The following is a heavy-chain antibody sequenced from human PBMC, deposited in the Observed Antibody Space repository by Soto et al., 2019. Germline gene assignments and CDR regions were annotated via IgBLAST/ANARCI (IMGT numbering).Heavy chain of an antibody. V-gene: IGHV4-59*01. D-gene: IGHD2-15*01. Sequence: PSETLSLTCTVSGGSISSYYCSWIRQPPGKGLEWIGYIYYSGSANYNPSLKSRVTISVDTSKNQLSLKLSSVTAADTAVYYCARGGAATLSDYWGQGTLVTVS. CDR3: ARGGAATLSDY. CDR1: GGSISSYY. J-gene: IGHJ4*02. CDR2: IYYSGSA.